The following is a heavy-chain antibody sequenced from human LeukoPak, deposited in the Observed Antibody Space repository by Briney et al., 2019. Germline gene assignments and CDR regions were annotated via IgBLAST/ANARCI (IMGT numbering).Heavy chain of an antibody. CDR2: INPNSGGT. CDR3: ARDWFDP. J-gene: IGHJ5*02. V-gene: IGHV1-2*02. Sequence: ASVKVSCKASGYTFTGYYMHWVRQAPGQGLEWMGWINPNSGGTNYAQKFQGRVTMTRDMSTSTVYMELRSLRSDDTAVYYCARDWFDPWGQGTLVTVSS. CDR1: GYTFTGYY.